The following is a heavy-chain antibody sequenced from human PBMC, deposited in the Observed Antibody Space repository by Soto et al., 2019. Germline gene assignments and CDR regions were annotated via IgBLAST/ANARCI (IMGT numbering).Heavy chain of an antibody. D-gene: IGHD5-12*01. V-gene: IGHV3-11*01. CDR1: GFTFSDYY. J-gene: IGHJ4*02. CDR2: VSSSGSTI. CDR3: ARRQASGYARDY. Sequence: QVQLVESGGGLVKPGGSLRLSCAASGFTFSDYYMSWIRQAPGKGLEWVSYVSSSGSTIYYADSVKGRFTISRDNDKNRLYRQKTSMRAEDTAVYYRARRQASGYARDYGGQDTLVIVSP.